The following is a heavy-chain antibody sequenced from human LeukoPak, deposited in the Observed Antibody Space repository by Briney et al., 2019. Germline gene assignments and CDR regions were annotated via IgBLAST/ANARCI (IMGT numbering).Heavy chain of an antibody. Sequence: GRSLRLSCAASGFTFSSYSMNWVRQAPGKGLEWVSSISSSSSYIYYADSVKGRFTISGDNAKNSLYLQMNSLRAEDTAVYYCARGDPGDYFDYWGQGTLVTVSS. J-gene: IGHJ4*02. D-gene: IGHD7-27*01. CDR1: GFTFSSYS. CDR2: ISSSSSYI. CDR3: ARGDPGDYFDY. V-gene: IGHV3-21*01.